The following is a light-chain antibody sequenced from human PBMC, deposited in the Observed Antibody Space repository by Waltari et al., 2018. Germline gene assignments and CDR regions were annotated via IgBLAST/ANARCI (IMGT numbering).Light chain of an antibody. V-gene: IGLV4-69*01. CDR3: QTGGHGTWV. CDR1: SGHSSNV. Sequence: QLVLTQSPSASASLGASVKLTCTLSSGHSSNVIAWLQQQPGKGPRCLMRVNSDGRHRRGDEIPDRFSGSSSGAERYLTISSLQSEDEADYYCQTGGHGTWVFGGGTKLTVL. CDR2: VNSDGRH. J-gene: IGLJ3*02.